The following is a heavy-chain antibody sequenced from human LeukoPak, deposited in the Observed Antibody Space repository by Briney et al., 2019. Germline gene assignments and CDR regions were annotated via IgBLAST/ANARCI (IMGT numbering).Heavy chain of an antibody. V-gene: IGHV4-34*01. Sequence: PSETLSLTCAVYGGSFSGYYWSWIRQPPGKGLEWIGEINHSGSTYYNPSLKSRVTISVDTSKNQFSLKLSSVTAADTAVYYCARGRGRGPLDIYYYYYYMDVWGKGTTVTVSS. CDR2: INHSGST. J-gene: IGHJ6*03. CDR1: GGSFSGYY. D-gene: IGHD2-15*01. CDR3: ARGRGRGPLDIYYYYYYMDV.